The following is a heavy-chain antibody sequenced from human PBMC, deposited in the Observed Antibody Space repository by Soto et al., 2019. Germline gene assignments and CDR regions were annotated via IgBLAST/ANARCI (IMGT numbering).Heavy chain of an antibody. CDR3: ARQLRLGRRWLAPFDY. V-gene: IGHV4-39*01. CDR2: IYYSGST. CDR1: GGSISSSSYY. J-gene: IGHJ4*02. D-gene: IGHD6-19*01. Sequence: KPSETLSLTCTVSGGSISSSSYYWGWIRQPPGKGLEWIGSIYYSGSTYYNPSLKSRVTISVDTSKNQFSLKLSSVTAADTAVYYCARQLRLGRRWLAPFDYWGQGTLVTVSS.